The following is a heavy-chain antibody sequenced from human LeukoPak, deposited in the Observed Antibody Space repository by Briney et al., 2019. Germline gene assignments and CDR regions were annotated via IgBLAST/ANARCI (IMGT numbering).Heavy chain of an antibody. D-gene: IGHD2-2*01. J-gene: IGHJ5*02. CDR2: INHSGST. V-gene: IGHV4-34*01. CDR3: ARGGFQLLQRIYNWFDP. Sequence: SETLSLTCGVHGGSLSGYYWSWIRQPPGKGLEWIGEINHSGSTNYNASLKSRVTISVDTSKNQFSLKLRSVTAADTSVYYCARGGFQLLQRIYNWFDPRGQGTLVTVSS. CDR1: GGSLSGYY.